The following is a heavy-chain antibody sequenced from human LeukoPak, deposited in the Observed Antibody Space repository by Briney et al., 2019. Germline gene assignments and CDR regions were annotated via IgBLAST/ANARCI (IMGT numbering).Heavy chain of an antibody. V-gene: IGHV4-39*01. CDR2: IYYSGST. J-gene: IGHJ5*02. CDR3: ARHDLTNIVVVPAAVNWFDP. D-gene: IGHD2-2*01. CDR1: GGSISSSSYY. Sequence: KPSETLSLTCTVSGGSISSSSYYWGWLRQPPGKGLEWIGSIYYSGSTYYNPSLKSRATISVDTSKNQFSLKLSSVTAADTAVYYCARHDLTNIVVVPAAVNWFDPWGQGTLVTVSS.